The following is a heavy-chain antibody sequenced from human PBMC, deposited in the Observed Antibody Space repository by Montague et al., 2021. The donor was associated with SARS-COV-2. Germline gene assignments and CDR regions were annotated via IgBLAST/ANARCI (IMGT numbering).Heavy chain of an antibody. Sequence: FLRLSCAASGFTFSTYAMSWVRRAPGKGLEWVSAISGSGDKTYYADSVKGRFTISRDNSKNTVSLQMNSLRVEDTAVYYCAKDLFCSGGDCYFYGMDLWGQGTTVTVSS. CDR1: GFTFSTYA. V-gene: IGHV3-23*01. D-gene: IGHD2-15*01. CDR3: AKDLFCSGGDCYFYGMDL. CDR2: ISGSGDKT. J-gene: IGHJ6*02.